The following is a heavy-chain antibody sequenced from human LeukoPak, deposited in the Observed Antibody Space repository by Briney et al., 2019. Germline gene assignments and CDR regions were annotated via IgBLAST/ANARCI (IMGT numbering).Heavy chain of an antibody. CDR3: AKRYCSGGSCCPDY. J-gene: IGHJ4*02. D-gene: IGHD2-15*01. Sequence: GGSLRLSCVASGFTFSSHAMSWVRQTPGKGLEWVSAISNSGGSTYNADSVKGRFTISRDNSKNTLYLQMNSLRAEDTAVYYCAKRYCSGGSCCPDYWGQGTRVTVSS. CDR2: ISNSGGST. V-gene: IGHV3-23*01. CDR1: GFTFSSHA.